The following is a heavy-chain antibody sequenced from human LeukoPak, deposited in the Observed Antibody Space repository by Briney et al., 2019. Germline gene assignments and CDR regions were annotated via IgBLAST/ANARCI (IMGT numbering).Heavy chain of an antibody. CDR1: GLTLTPYY. Sequence: GASVKASCKASGLTLTPYYMHSVRQAPGHGLEWMGWINPNSGGTNYAQKFQGRVTMTRDTSISTAYMELSRLRSDDTAVYYCARGPHWDPHFDYWGQGTLVTVSS. CDR2: INPNSGGT. V-gene: IGHV1-2*02. CDR3: ARGPHWDPHFDY. J-gene: IGHJ4*02. D-gene: IGHD7-27*01.